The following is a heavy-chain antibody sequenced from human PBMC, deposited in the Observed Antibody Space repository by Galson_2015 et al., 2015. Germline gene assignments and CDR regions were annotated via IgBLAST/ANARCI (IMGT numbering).Heavy chain of an antibody. Sequence: SLRLSCAASGFTFSSYSMNWVRQAPGKGLEWVSSISSSSSYIYYADSVKGRFTISRDNAKNSLYLLMNSLRAEDTAVYYCARESGSFLDYWGQGTLVTVSS. CDR2: ISSSSSYI. V-gene: IGHV3-21*01. D-gene: IGHD3-10*01. J-gene: IGHJ4*02. CDR3: ARESGSFLDY. CDR1: GFTFSSYS.